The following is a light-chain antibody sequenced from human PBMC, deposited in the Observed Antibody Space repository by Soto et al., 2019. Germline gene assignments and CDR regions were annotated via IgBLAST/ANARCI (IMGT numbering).Light chain of an antibody. V-gene: IGKV3-20*01. CDR3: QQYGTLIT. J-gene: IGKJ5*01. Sequence: EIVLTQSPGTLSLSPGERASLSCRASQSVGNTYLAWYQQKPGQAPSLLIYDASSRATDIPDRFSGSGSGTDFNLTISRLEPEDFAVYYCQQYGTLITFGQGTRLEIK. CDR1: QSVGNTY. CDR2: DAS.